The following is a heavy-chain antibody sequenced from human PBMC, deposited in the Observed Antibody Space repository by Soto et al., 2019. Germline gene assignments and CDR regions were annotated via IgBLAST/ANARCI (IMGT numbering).Heavy chain of an antibody. J-gene: IGHJ4*02. CDR1: GYTFTSYY. D-gene: IGHD6-19*01. V-gene: IGHV1-46*03. Sequence: ASVKVSCKASGYTFTSYYMHWVRQAPGQGLEWMGIINPSGGSTSYAQKFQGRVTMTRDTSTSTVYMELSSLRSEDTAVYYCASGGDGLWLVSTFDYWGQGTLVTVSS. CDR2: INPSGGST. CDR3: ASGGDGLWLVSTFDY.